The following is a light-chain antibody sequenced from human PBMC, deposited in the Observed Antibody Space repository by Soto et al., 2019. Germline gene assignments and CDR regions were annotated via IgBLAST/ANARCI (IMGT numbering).Light chain of an antibody. V-gene: IGLV1-47*01. Sequence: QPVLTQPPSASGTPGQRVTISCSGSTSNIGSNYVYWYQQLPGTAPKLLIYRNSQRPSGVPDRFSGSKSGTSASPAISGLRSEDEADYYCAAWDDSLSGRVFGGGTKVTVL. CDR2: RNS. CDR3: AAWDDSLSGRV. CDR1: TSNIGSNY. J-gene: IGLJ3*02.